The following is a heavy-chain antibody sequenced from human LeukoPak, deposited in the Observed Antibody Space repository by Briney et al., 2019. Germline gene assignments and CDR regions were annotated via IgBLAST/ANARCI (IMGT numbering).Heavy chain of an antibody. CDR2: ISSSGSTI. D-gene: IGHD5-18*01. CDR3: ARASRGYSYGYNY. J-gene: IGHJ4*02. V-gene: IGHV3-48*03. CDR1: GFTFSSYE. Sequence: PGGSLRLSCAASGFTFSSYEMNWVRQAPGKGLELVSYISSSGSTIYYADSVKGRFTISRDNAKNSLYLQMNSLRAEDTAVYYCARASRGYSYGYNYWGQGTLVTVSS.